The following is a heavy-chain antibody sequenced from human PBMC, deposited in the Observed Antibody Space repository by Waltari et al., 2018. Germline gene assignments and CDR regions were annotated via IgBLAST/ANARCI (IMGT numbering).Heavy chain of an antibody. J-gene: IGHJ4*02. D-gene: IGHD6-19*01. Sequence: EVQLVESGGGLVQPGGSLRRSCAASGFTFRSYAMSCVRQAPGKGLEWGSAISGSGGSTYYADSVMCRFTISRDNSKNTLYLQRNSLRAEDTAVYYCAKTEAGTGWGQGTLVTVSS. CDR1: GFTFRSYA. V-gene: IGHV3-23*04. CDR3: AKTEAGTG. CDR2: ISGSGGST.